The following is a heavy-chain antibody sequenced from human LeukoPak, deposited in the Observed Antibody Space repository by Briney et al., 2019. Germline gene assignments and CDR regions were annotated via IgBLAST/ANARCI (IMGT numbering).Heavy chain of an antibody. V-gene: IGHV3-7*01. CDR3: ARGQLELLSDYYYYMDV. CDR1: GFTFSSYW. CDR2: IKQDGSEK. Sequence: GGSLRLSCADSGFTFSSYWMSWVRQAPGKGLEWVANIKQDGSEKYYVDSVKGRFTISRDNAKNSLYLQMNSLRAEDTAVYYCARGQLELLSDYYYYMDVWGKGTTVTVSS. J-gene: IGHJ6*03. D-gene: IGHD1-1*01.